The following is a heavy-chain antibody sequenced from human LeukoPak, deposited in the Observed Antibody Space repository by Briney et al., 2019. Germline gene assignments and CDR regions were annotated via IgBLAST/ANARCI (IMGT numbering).Heavy chain of an antibody. D-gene: IGHD5-12*01. J-gene: IGHJ5*02. CDR1: GGSISSSSYY. V-gene: IGHV4-39*07. CDR3: ARRGYAMRAWFDP. CDR2: INHSGST. Sequence: SETLSLTCTVSGGSISSSSYYWGWIRQPPGKGLEWIGEINHSGSTNYNPSLKSRVTISVDTSKNQFSLKLSSVTAADTAVYYCARRGYAMRAWFDPWGQGTLVTVSS.